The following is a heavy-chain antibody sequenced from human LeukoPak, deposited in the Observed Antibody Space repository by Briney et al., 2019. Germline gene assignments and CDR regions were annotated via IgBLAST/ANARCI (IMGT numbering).Heavy chain of an antibody. J-gene: IGHJ4*02. V-gene: IGHV4-38-2*01. CDR3: ARLRSSSSWYYFDY. D-gene: IGHD6-13*01. CDR1: GSSISSGQY. CDR2: IYYSGST. Sequence: SETLSLICAVSGSSISSGQYGGWIRQPPGEGLEWIGSIYYSGSTYYNPSLKSRVTISVDTSKNQFSLKLSSVTAADTAVYYCARLRSSSSWYYFDYWGQGTLVTVSS.